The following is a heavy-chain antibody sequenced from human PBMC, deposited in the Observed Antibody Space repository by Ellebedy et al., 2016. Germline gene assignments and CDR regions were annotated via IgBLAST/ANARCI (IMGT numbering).Heavy chain of an antibody. D-gene: IGHD5-12*01. J-gene: IGHJ6*02. CDR1: GYTFTSYD. CDR3: ARGGYSGYDYGGEMDV. V-gene: IGHV1-8*01. Sequence: ASVKVSXXASGYTFTSYDINWVRQAAGQGLEWMGWMNPNSGNTGYAQKFQGRVTMTRNTSISTAYMELSSLRSEGTAVYYCARGGYSGYDYGGEMDVWGQGTTVTVSS. CDR2: MNPNSGNT.